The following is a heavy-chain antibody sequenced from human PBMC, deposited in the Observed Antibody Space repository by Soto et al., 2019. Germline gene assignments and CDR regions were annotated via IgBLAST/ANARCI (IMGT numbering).Heavy chain of an antibody. Sequence: SVKVSCKASGFDFISSGIQWVRQARGQGLEWIGWIVVYSGQTHYEQKFQDRVTITRDTSTGTAYIEMTSLSSEDTAVYYCSSDRPDTAIGWCVWGQGTTVTVSS. CDR2: IVVYSGQT. CDR1: GFDFISSG. CDR3: SSDRPDTAIGWCV. J-gene: IGHJ6*02. D-gene: IGHD2-8*01. V-gene: IGHV1-58*02.